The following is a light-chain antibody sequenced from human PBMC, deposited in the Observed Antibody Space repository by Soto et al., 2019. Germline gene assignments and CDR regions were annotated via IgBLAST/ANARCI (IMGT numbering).Light chain of an antibody. V-gene: IGLV3-1*01. J-gene: IGLJ2*01. Sequence: SYELTQPPSVXXXXXXXXXXPCSGDKLGYKYACWYQQKPGQSPVLVIYQDSKRPSGIPERFSGSNSGNTATLTISGTQAMDEADYYCQAWDSSTAVFGGGTKLTVL. CDR1: KLGYKY. CDR3: QAWDSSTAV. CDR2: QDS.